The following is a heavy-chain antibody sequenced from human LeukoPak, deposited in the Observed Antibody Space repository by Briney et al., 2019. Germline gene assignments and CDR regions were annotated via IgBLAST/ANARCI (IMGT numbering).Heavy chain of an antibody. J-gene: IGHJ4*02. CDR2: IYYSGST. Sequence: SQTLPLTCTVSGGSISSGDYYWSWIRQPPGKGLEWIGYIYYSGSTYYNPSLKSRVTISVDTSKNQFSLKLSSVTAADTAVYYCAREGRVVRGYSYGLDYWGQGTLVTVSS. V-gene: IGHV4-30-4*01. CDR1: GGSISSGDYY. CDR3: AREGRVVRGYSYGLDY. D-gene: IGHD5-18*01.